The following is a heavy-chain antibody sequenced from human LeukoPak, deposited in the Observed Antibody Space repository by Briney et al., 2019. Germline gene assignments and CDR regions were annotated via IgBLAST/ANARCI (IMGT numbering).Heavy chain of an antibody. J-gene: IGHJ2*01. Sequence: PGGSLRLSCAASGFTFSGSAMHWVRQASGKGLEWVGRIRSKANSYATAYAASVKGRFTISRDDSKNTAYLQMNSLKTEDTAVYYCTLTTYYDILTGSLDLWGRGTLVTVSS. V-gene: IGHV3-73*01. CDR1: GFTFSGSA. D-gene: IGHD3-9*01. CDR3: TLTTYYDILTGSLDL. CDR2: IRSKANSYAT.